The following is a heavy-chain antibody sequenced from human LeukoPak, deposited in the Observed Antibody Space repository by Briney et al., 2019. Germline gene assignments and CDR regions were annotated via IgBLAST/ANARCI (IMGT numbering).Heavy chain of an antibody. Sequence: SEALSLTCSVSGDDIYNHYWSWVRQPPGKEPEWIAYIYYTGTTSGRTDYNPSLQSRVSISIDTSKSQFSLRLDSVTAADTAFYYCAEIPRIWGQGILVNVSS. V-gene: IGHV4-59*11. CDR2: IYYTGTTSGRT. J-gene: IGHJ4*02. D-gene: IGHD5-24*01. CDR3: AEIPRI. CDR1: GDDIYNHY.